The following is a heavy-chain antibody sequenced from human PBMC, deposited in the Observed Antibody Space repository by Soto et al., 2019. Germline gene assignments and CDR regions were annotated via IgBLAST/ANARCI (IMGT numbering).Heavy chain of an antibody. CDR3: ARDLWGYCGTDCYPLDV. V-gene: IGHV4-59*01. D-gene: IGHD2-21*02. Sequence: QVQLQESGPGLVKPSETLSLTCTVSGGSISRYYWSWIRQPPGKGLEWIGYMYNTGSTVYNPSFNVRVTISVDTSKNQFSLKLNSVTAADTAVYYCARDLWGYCGTDCYPLDVWGQGTTVTVSS. CDR1: GGSISRYY. CDR2: MYNTGST. J-gene: IGHJ6*02.